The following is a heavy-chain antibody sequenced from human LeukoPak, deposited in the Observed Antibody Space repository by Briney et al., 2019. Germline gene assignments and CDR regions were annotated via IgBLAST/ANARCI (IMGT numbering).Heavy chain of an antibody. V-gene: IGHV3-64*01. CDR2: ISSNGRYT. J-gene: IGHJ4*02. D-gene: IGHD5-12*01. CDR1: GLTFSTYI. Sequence: AGGSLRLSCAASGLTFSTYILHWVRQAPGKGLEYVSTISSNGRYTYYANSVRGRFTISRDNFKNTLYLQMGSLRAEDMAVYYCARGVGNYGYDYFDYWGQGILVTVSS. CDR3: ARGVGNYGYDYFDY.